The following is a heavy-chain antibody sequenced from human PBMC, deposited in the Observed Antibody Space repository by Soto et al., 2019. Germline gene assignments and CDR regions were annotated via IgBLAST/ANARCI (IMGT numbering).Heavy chain of an antibody. D-gene: IGHD2-2*01. CDR1: GDRFTSYW. V-gene: IGHV5-10-1*01. Sequence: GESLKISCQGSGDRFTSYWISWVRQMPGKGLEWMGRIAPSDSYTNYSPSFQGHVTISADKSISTAYLQWSSLKASDTAMYYCARPQDIVVVPAAMNYWGQGTLVTVSS. CDR3: ARPQDIVVVPAAMNY. J-gene: IGHJ4*02. CDR2: IAPSDSYT.